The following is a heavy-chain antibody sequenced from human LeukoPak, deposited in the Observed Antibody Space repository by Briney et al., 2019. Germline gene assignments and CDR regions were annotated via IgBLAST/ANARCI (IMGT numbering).Heavy chain of an antibody. D-gene: IGHD3-16*01. Sequence: GGSLRLSCAASGFTVSNNFMTWVRQAPGKGPECVSVIYSGGNTYYADSVKGRFTISRDNSKNTLYLQMNSLRAEDTAVYYCAAQRGTFDYWGQGTLVTVSS. CDR1: GFTVSNNF. CDR2: IYSGGNT. J-gene: IGHJ4*02. CDR3: AAQRGTFDY. V-gene: IGHV3-66*01.